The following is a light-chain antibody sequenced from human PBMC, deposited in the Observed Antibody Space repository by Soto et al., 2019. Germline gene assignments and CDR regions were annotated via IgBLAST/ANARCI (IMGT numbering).Light chain of an antibody. CDR1: QSVLYSSNNKNY. V-gene: IGKV4-1*01. J-gene: IGKJ4*01. Sequence: DIVMSQSPDSLAVSLGERATINCKSSQSVLYSSNNKNYLAWYQQKIGQPPKLLIYWASTRESGVPDRFSGSGSGTDFTLTISSLQAEDVAVYYCQQYYSAPLSLGGGTKVEIK. CDR2: WAS. CDR3: QQYYSAPLS.